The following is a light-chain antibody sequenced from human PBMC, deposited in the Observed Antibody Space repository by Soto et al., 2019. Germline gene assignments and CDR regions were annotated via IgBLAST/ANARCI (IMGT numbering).Light chain of an antibody. Sequence: QSVLTKPASVNGAPGQSITISCTGTSSDVGGYNYVSWYQQHPGKAPKIMIYYVSHRPSGVSNRFSGSKSGNTASLTISGLQAEDEADYYCSSYTSINSYVFGTGTKVTVL. CDR3: SSYTSINSYV. CDR2: YVS. J-gene: IGLJ1*01. V-gene: IGLV2-14*03. CDR1: SSDVGGYNY.